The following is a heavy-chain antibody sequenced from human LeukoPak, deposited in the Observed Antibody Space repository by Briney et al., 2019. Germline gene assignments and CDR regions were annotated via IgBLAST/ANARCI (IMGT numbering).Heavy chain of an antibody. CDR1: GGSFSGYY. V-gene: IGHV4-34*01. Sequence: PSETQSLTCAVYGGSFSGYYWSWVRQPPEKGLEWIGEINHSGSTNYNPSLKSRVTISVDTSKNQFSLELTSVTAADTAVYYCARRRYDASGYYPSRGRYFDYWGQGTLVTVSS. CDR3: ARRRYDASGYYPSRGRYFDY. D-gene: IGHD3-22*01. CDR2: INHSGST. J-gene: IGHJ4*02.